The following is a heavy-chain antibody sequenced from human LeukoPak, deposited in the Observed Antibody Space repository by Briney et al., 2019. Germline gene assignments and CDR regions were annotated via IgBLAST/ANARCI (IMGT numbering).Heavy chain of an antibody. D-gene: IGHD3-22*01. CDR1: ASTFTIYG. J-gene: IGHJ5*02. CDR2: ISAYNGNT. Sequence: ASVKLSCKSSASTFTIYGNSLLRHPPGQGLEWMGWISAYNGNTNYAQKLQGRVTMTTDTSTSTDYMELRSLRSDDTAVYYCARDHCRPHVVMYNWFDPWGQGTLVTVSS. V-gene: IGHV1-18*01. CDR3: ARDHCRPHVVMYNWFDP.